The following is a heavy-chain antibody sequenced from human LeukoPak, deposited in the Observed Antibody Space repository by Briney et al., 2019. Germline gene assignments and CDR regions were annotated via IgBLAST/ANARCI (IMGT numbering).Heavy chain of an antibody. CDR3: ARDGPPYSSLSGDE. J-gene: IGHJ4*02. D-gene: IGHD6-6*01. CDR2: IYYSGST. V-gene: IGHV4-39*07. Sequence: SETLSLTCTVSGGSISSSSYYWGWIRQPPGKGLEWIGSIYYSGSTYYNPSLKSRVTISVDTSKNQFSLKLSSVTAADTAVYYCARDGPPYSSLSGDEWGQGTLVTVSS. CDR1: GGSISSSSYY.